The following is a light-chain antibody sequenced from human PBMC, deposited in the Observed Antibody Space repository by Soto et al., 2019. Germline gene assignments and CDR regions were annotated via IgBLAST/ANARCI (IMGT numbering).Light chain of an antibody. CDR3: QQSDSTPYT. CDR1: QSIDTH. V-gene: IGKV1-39*01. J-gene: IGKJ2*01. CDR2: EAS. Sequence: DIRMTQSPSSLSASVGDRVTIACRASQSIDTHLNWYQQHPGKAPNALIYEASNLQSGVPSRFSGSGSGTDFTLTIASLQPEDFSTYYCQQSDSTPYTFGQGTKVEI.